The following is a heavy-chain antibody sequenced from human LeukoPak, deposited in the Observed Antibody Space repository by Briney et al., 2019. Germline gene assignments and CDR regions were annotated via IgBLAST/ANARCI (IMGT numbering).Heavy chain of an antibody. CDR1: GRSISSSSYY. Sequence: AETLSLTCTLSGRSISSSSYYWAWIRKPPGKGLEWIARIYYSGSTYYNPSLKSRLTRLLATSKNQVSLKLNSVTAADTAMYYCARQSSTSGSNFDYWGQGILVTTSS. J-gene: IGHJ4*02. V-gene: IGHV4-39*01. CDR2: IYYSGST. D-gene: IGHD6-13*01. CDR3: ARQSSTSGSNFDY.